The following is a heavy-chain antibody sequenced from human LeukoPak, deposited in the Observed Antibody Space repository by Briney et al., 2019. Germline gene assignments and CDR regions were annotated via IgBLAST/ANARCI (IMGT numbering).Heavy chain of an antibody. CDR1: GFTFSSYA. CDR3: ARGARPNPFDY. V-gene: IGHV3-30-3*01. Sequence: GGSLRLSCAASGFTFSSYAMHWVRQAPGKGLEWVAVISYDGSNKYYADSVKGRFTISRDNSKNTLYLQMNSLRSEDTAVYYCARGARPNPFDYWGQGTLVTVSS. D-gene: IGHD6-6*01. J-gene: IGHJ4*02. CDR2: ISYDGSNK.